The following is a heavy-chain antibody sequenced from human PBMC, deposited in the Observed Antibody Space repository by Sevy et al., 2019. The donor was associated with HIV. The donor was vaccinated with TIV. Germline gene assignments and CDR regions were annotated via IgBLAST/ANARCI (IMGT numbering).Heavy chain of an antibody. D-gene: IGHD4-4*01. Sequence: GGSLRLSCAASGFTFSGSAMHWVRQASGKGLEWVGSIRSKANSYATAYAASVKGRFTISRDDSKNTAYLQMNSLKTEDTAVYYCTTFLGLVMMTTVTKTSSSSSQDYYYYYGMDVWGQGTTVTVSS. V-gene: IGHV3-73*01. CDR1: GFTFSGSA. CDR3: TTFLGLVMMTTVTKTSSSSSQDYYYYYGMDV. J-gene: IGHJ6*02. CDR2: IRSKANSYAT.